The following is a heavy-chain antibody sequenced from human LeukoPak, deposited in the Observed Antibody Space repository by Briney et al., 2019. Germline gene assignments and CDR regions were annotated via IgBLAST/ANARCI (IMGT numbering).Heavy chain of an antibody. V-gene: IGHV1-2*02. CDR1: GYTFTGYY. CDR2: INPNSGGT. Sequence: GASVKVSCKASGYTFTGYYIHWVRQAPGQGLEWMGWINPNSGGTNYAQKFQGRVTITRNTSISTAYMELSSLRYEDTAVYYCARANKYSYGTLFSHASFDYWGQGTLVTVSS. CDR3: ARANKYSYGTLFSHASFDY. D-gene: IGHD5-18*01. J-gene: IGHJ4*02.